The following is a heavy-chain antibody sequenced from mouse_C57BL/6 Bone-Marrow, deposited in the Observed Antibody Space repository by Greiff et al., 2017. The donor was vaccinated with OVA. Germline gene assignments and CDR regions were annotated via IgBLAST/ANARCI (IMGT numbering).Heavy chain of an antibody. CDR3: TRGEGDYYGSYAMDY. V-gene: IGHV1-15*01. CDR2: IDPETGGT. D-gene: IGHD1-1*01. J-gene: IGHJ4*01. Sequence: VQVVESGAELVRPGASVTLSCKASGYTFTDYEMHWVKQTPVHGLEWIGAIDPETGGTAYNQKFKGKAILTADKSSSTAYMELRSLTSEDSAVYYCTRGEGDYYGSYAMDYWGQGTSVTVSS. CDR1: GYTFTDYE.